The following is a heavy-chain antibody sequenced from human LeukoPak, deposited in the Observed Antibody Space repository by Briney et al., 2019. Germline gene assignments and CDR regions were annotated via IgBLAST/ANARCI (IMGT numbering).Heavy chain of an antibody. CDR2: IDWDDDK. CDR1: GFSLSTSGMC. V-gene: IGHV2-70*11. D-gene: IGHD5-18*01. Sequence: SGPALVKPTETLTLTCTFSGFSLSTSGMCVSWIRQPPGKALEWLARIDWDDDKYYSTSLKTRLTISKDTSKNQVVLTMTNMDPVDTATYYCARIQSDSHGCYYFDYWGQGTLVTVSS. J-gene: IGHJ4*02. CDR3: ARIQSDSHGCYYFDY.